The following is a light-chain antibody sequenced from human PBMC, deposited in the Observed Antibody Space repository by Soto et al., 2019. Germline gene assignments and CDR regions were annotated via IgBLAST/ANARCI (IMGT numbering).Light chain of an antibody. J-gene: IGLJ1*01. CDR2: EVS. Sequence: QSALTQPASVSGSPGQSITISCTGTSSNVGSYNLVSWYQQHPGKAPKLMIYEVSKRPSGVSNRFSSSKSGNTASLTISGLQAEDEADYHCCSYAGSYTYVFGPGTKVTVL. CDR1: SSNVGSYNL. CDR3: CSYAGSYTYV. V-gene: IGLV2-23*02.